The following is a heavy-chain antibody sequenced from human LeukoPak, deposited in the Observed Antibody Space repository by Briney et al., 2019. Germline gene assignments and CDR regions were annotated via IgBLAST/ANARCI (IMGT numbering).Heavy chain of an antibody. D-gene: IGHD6-6*01. CDR3: AVSIARFDP. CDR1: GFTFSTYA. CDR2: ISGTGGST. J-gene: IGHJ5*02. Sequence: PGGSLRLSCAASGFTFSTYAMTWVRQAPGKGLEWVSLISGTGGSTYYADSVKGRFTISRDNSKNTLYLQMNSLRAEDTAVYYCAVSIARFDPWGQGTLVTVSS. V-gene: IGHV3-23*01.